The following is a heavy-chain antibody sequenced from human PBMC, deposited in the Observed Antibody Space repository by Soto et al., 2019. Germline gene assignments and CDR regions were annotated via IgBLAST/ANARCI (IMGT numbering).Heavy chain of an antibody. CDR1: GFTFSSYG. CDR2: ISYDGSNK. V-gene: IGHV3-30*18. CDR3: AKDNPGLQH. J-gene: IGHJ1*01. Sequence: GGSLRLSCAASGFTFSSYGMHWVRQAPGKGLEWVAVISYDGSNKYYADSVKGRFTISRDNSKNTLYLQMNSLRAEDTAVYYCAKDNPGLQHWGQGTLVTVSS.